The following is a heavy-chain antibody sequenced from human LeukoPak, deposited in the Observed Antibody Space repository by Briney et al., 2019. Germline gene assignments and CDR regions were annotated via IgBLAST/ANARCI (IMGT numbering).Heavy chain of an antibody. J-gene: IGHJ4*02. CDR1: GGSLSSRSYY. V-gene: IGHV4-61*01. Sequence: SQTLSLTSTVSGGSLSSRSYYWGRLRQPPGKGLEWIGHIYYSGSTNYNPSLKSRVTISVDASKNQVSLELSSVTAADTAVYDCGRGGRWLPISWGQGTLVTVSS. D-gene: IGHD5-24*01. CDR3: GRGGRWLPIS. CDR2: IYYSGST.